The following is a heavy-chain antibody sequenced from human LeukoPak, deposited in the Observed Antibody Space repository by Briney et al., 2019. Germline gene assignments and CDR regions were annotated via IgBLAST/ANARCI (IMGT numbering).Heavy chain of an antibody. D-gene: IGHD2-2*01. CDR1: GGSISSSNW. CDR2: INHSENT. J-gene: IGHJ4*02. CDR3: ARVARCTSCFDVDY. V-gene: IGHV4-4*02. Sequence: PSETLSLTCAVSGGSISSSNWWNWVRQPPGKGLEWIGEINHSENTDYNPSLKSRVTISVDTSKNQFSLTLSSVTAADTAVYYCARVARCTSCFDVDYWGQGTLVTVSS.